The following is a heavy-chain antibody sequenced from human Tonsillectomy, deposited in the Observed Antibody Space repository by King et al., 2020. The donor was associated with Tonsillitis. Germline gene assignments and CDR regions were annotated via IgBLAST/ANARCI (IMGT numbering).Heavy chain of an antibody. V-gene: IGHV4-38-2*02. CDR2: VYYSGST. Sequence: VQLVESGPGQVKPSETLSLTCGVSGYSISNGFHWGWIRQPPGKGREWIGSVYYSGSTYYNPSLKSRVTISLHTSKTQFTLKLSSGTAAATAVYSCARDTTYSLLRAFDIWGQGTMVTVSS. CDR1: GYSISNGFH. J-gene: IGHJ3*02. CDR3: ARDTTYSLLRAFDI. D-gene: IGHD3-9*01.